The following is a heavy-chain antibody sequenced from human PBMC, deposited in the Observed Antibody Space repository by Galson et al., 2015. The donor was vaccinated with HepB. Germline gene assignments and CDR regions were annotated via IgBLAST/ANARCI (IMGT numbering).Heavy chain of an antibody. CDR2: IIPTYGTT. CDR3: ARVGGKLGYCSGCSCSNWFDP. J-gene: IGHJ5*02. D-gene: IGHD2-15*01. Sequence: CKASGGTFSSYAINWVRQAPGQGLEWMGGIIPTYGTTNYAQKFQGRVTITADESTSTAYMELSSLRSEDTAVYYCARVGGKLGYCSGCSCSNWFDPWGQGTLVTVSA. V-gene: IGHV1-69*01. CDR1: GGTFSSYA.